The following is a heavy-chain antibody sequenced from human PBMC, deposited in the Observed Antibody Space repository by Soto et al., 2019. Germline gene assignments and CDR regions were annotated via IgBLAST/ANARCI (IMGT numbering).Heavy chain of an antibody. CDR1: GGTFSSCA. D-gene: IGHD6-19*01. J-gene: IGHJ6*02. CDR2: IIPIFGTA. CDR3: ARGSGWYYYYGMDV. V-gene: IGHV1-69*13. Sequence: GASVKVSCKASGGTFSSCAISWVRQAPGQGLEWMGGIIPIFGTANYAQKFQGRVTITADESTSTAYMELSSLRSEDTAVYYCARGSGWYYYYGMDVWGQGTTVTVSS.